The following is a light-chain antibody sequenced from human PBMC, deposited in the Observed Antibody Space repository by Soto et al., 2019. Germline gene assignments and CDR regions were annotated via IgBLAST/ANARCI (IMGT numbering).Light chain of an antibody. J-gene: IGKJ3*01. CDR2: AAS. Sequence: DIQMTQSPSSLSASVGGKVTITCRTSQSINNNLNWYQHKVGEAPQHLIYAASTLQSGVPSRFRGSESETHFTLTISNLQPGDFATYYCQKSFDNLTFGPGTKVDIK. CDR1: QSINNN. CDR3: QKSFDNLT. V-gene: IGKV1-39*01.